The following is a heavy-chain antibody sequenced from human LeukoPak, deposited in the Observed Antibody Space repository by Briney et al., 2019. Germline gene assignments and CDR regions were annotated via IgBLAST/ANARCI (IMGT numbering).Heavy chain of an antibody. J-gene: IGHJ6*02. CDR1: GFIFSDCY. CDR2: ISSSGGSRT. Sequence: PGGSLRLPCAASGFIFSDCYMSWVRQAPGKGLEWVSYISSSGGSRTYYADSVKGRFTISRDNAKNSLYLQMNSLRAEDTAVYYCARFRYASTWPYGVDVWGQGTTVIVSS. D-gene: IGHD6-13*01. V-gene: IGHV3-11*01. CDR3: ARFRYASTWPYGVDV.